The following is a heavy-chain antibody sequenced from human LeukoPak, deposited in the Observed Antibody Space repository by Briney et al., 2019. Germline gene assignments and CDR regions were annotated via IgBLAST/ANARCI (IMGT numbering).Heavy chain of an antibody. CDR1: GGSMTSGGYY. CDR2: VYYSGTT. Sequence: SETLSLTCTVSGGSMTSGGYYWSWIRQLPGKGLEWIGFVYYSGTTPYNPSLKSRLSISVDTSKNQFSLKLNSVTAADTAVYFCARTKGDFPPFLWGQGTLVTVSS. CDR3: ARTKGDFPPFL. D-gene: IGHD2-21*02. V-gene: IGHV4-31*03. J-gene: IGHJ4*02.